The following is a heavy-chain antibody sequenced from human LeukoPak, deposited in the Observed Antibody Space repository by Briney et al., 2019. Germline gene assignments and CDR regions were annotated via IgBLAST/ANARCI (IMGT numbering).Heavy chain of an antibody. J-gene: IGHJ4*02. CDR2: ISGSSTYI. V-gene: IGHV3-21*01. CDR3: ARDSYYGGTQDY. D-gene: IGHD4-23*01. Sequence: PGGSLRLSCAASGFTFSTYSMNWVRQAPGKGLEWVSSISGSSTYIYYADSVKGRFTISRDNAKNSLYLQMNSLRAEDTAVYYCARDSYYGGTQDYWGQGTLVTVSS. CDR1: GFTFSTYS.